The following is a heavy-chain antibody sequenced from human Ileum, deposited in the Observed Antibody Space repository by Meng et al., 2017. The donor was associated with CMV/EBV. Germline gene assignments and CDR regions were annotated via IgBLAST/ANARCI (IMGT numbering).Heavy chain of an antibody. Sequence: SGYTVIADAISWVRQAPGGGVEWMGGITPMSGTTKYAQKFQGRVTITTDESATTGYLELSSLRSDDTAVYYCARGLRPSGYDTYYFDYWGQGTLVTVSS. V-gene: IGHV1-69*05. CDR3: ARGLRPSGYDTYYFDY. D-gene: IGHD5-12*01. CDR1: GYTVIADA. J-gene: IGHJ4*02. CDR2: ITPMSGTT.